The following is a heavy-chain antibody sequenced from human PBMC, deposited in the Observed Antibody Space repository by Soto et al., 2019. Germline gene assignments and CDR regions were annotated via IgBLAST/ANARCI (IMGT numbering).Heavy chain of an antibody. CDR3: ARCMIVVVHDALDI. CDR2: INAGNGNT. D-gene: IGHD3-22*01. J-gene: IGHJ3*02. CDR1: GYPFTSYF. V-gene: IGHV1-3*01. Sequence: ASVEVSCKASGYPFTSYFIRWVRQAPGQRLEWMGGINAGNGNTNHSQKFQGRVTITRGTSASTAYMELRSRRSEDTVVYYWARCMIVVVHDALDIWGQATVVTVSS.